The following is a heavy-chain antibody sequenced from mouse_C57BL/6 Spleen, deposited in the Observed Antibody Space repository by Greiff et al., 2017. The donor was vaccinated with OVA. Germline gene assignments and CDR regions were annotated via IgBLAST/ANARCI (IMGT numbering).Heavy chain of an antibody. J-gene: IGHJ4*01. CDR1: GFTFSSYA. CDR2: ISSGGDYI. V-gene: IGHV5-9-1*02. D-gene: IGHD2-12*01. Sequence: EVQGVESGEGLVKPGGSLKLSCAASGFTFSSYAMSWVRQTPEKRLEWVAYISSGGDYIYYADTVKGRFTISRDNARNTLYLQMSSLKSEDTAMYYCTRVLRLPYYAMDYWGQGTSVTVSS. CDR3: TRVLRLPYYAMDY.